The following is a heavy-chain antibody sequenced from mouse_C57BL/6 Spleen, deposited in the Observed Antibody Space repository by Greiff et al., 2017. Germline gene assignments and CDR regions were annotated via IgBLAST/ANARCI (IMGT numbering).Heavy chain of an antibody. J-gene: IGHJ2*01. CDR1: GFNIKDDY. V-gene: IGHV14-4*01. CDR3: TTSPNSFFDY. Sequence: VQLKQSGAELVRPGASVKLSCTASGFNIKDDYMHWVKQRPEQGLEWIGWIDPENGDTEYASKCQGKATITADTSSNTAYLQLSSLTSEDTAVYYCTTSPNSFFDYWGQGTTLTVSS. CDR2: IDPENGDT.